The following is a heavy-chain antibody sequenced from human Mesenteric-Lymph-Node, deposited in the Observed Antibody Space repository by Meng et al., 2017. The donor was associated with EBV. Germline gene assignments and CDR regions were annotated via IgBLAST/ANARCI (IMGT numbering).Heavy chain of an antibody. V-gene: IGHV1-2*06. CDR2: IRPNSGAT. Sequence: QVRMVQSGAEVTKPGDSVWVSCKTSGNTFSDYYIHWVRQAPGRGLQWMGRIRPNSGATHYTQTFQDRVTMTRDTSISTVYMELTNLKSDDTAIYYCARDGVDPVAADWGQGTLVTVSS. D-gene: IGHD6-19*01. CDR1: GNTFSDYY. CDR3: ARDGVDPVAAD. J-gene: IGHJ4*02.